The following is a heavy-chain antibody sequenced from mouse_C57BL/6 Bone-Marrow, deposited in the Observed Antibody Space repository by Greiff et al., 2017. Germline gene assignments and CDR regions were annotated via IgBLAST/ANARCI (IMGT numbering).Heavy chain of an antibody. D-gene: IGHD2-4*01. CDR2: IHPNSGRT. CDR1: GYTFTSYW. CDR3: ARIYYDYALDY. Sequence: QVQLQQPGAELVKPGASVKLSCKASGYTFTSYWMHWVKQRPGQGLEWIGMIHPNSGRTNYNEKFKSKATLTVDKSSSTAYMQLSSLTSEDSAVYYCARIYYDYALDYWGQGTTLTVSS. V-gene: IGHV1-64*01. J-gene: IGHJ2*01.